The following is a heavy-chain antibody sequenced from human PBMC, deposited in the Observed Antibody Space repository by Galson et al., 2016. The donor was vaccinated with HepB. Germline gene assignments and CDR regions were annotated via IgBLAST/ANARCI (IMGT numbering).Heavy chain of an antibody. CDR1: GFSFSSYN. CDR3: ARMRGDYDY. D-gene: IGHD4-17*01. V-gene: IGHV3-48*01. CDR2: ISRTGETF. J-gene: IGHJ4*02. Sequence: SLRLSCAASGFSFSSYNMDWVRRAPGKGLEWVSYISRTGETFYYADSVKGRFTISRDNAKNLLYLQMNSLRAEDTAVYYCARMRGDYDYWGQGTLVTVSS.